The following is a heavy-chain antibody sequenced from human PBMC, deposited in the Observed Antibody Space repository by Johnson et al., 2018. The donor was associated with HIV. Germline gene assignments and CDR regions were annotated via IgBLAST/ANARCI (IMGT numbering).Heavy chain of an antibody. Sequence: QVQLVESGGGVVQPGRSLRLSCAASGFTFSSYAMHWVRQAPGKGLEWVAVISYDGSNKYYADSVKGRFTIPRDNSKNRMYLQMDSQRAEDTAVYYCTPLGGYTPGSLDIWGQGTLVTVSS. CDR3: TPLGGYTPGSLDI. J-gene: IGHJ3*02. CDR1: GFTFSSYA. V-gene: IGHV3-30*04. CDR2: ISYDGSNK. D-gene: IGHD3-16*02.